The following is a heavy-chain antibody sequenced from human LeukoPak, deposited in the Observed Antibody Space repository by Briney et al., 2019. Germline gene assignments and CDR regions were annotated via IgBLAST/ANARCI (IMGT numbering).Heavy chain of an antibody. J-gene: IGHJ4*02. CDR3: ARASTYFDN. V-gene: IGHV4-31*03. CDR2: IYHTWTT. Sequence: SETLSLTCTVSGDFISSGGYYWSWIRQHPGKGLEWIGYIYHTWTTYYNPSLKSRVSLSVDTSKNQFSLKLSSVTAADTAVYYCARASTYFDNWGQGTLLAVSS. CDR1: GDFISSGGYY.